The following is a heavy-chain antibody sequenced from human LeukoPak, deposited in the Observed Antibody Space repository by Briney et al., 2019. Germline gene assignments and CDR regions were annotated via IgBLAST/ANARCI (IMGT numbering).Heavy chain of an antibody. CDR3: ARESSGSYYFDY. Sequence: GGSLRLSCAASGFTFSSYSMNWVRQAPGKGLEWVSSISSSSSYIYYADSVKGRFTISRDNAKNSLYLQMNSLRAEDTAVYYCARESSGSYYFDYWGQGTLVAVSS. V-gene: IGHV3-21*01. CDR2: ISSSSSYI. J-gene: IGHJ4*02. CDR1: GFTFSSYS. D-gene: IGHD1-26*01.